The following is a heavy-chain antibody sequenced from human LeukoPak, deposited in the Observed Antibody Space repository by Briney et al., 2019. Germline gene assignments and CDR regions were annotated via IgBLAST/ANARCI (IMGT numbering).Heavy chain of an antibody. V-gene: IGHV1-46*01. Sequence: GASVKVSCKASGYTFTSYYMHWVRQAPGQGLEWMGIINPSGGSTSYAQKFQGRVTMTRDMSTSTVYMELSSLRSEDTAVYYCASDYDRPLDAFDIWGQGTMVTVSS. CDR3: ASDYDRPLDAFDI. CDR1: GYTFTSYY. J-gene: IGHJ3*02. D-gene: IGHD3-22*01. CDR2: INPSGGST.